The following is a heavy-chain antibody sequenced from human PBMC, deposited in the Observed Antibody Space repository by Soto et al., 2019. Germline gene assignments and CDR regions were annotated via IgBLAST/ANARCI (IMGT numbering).Heavy chain of an antibody. CDR1: GGTFSSYT. D-gene: IGHD2-21*02. V-gene: IGHV1-69*02. CDR2: IIPILGIA. Sequence: ASVKVSCKASGGTFSSYTISWVRQAPGQGLEWMGRIIPILGIANYGQKFQGRVTITADKSTSTAYMELSSLRSEDTAVYYCARGATRDPAFFDYWGQGTLVTVSS. CDR3: ARGATRDPAFFDY. J-gene: IGHJ4*02.